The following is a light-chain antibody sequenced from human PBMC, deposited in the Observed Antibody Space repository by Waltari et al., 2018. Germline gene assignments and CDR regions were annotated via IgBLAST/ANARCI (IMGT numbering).Light chain of an antibody. CDR1: QSISSS. Sequence: EIVMTQSPATLSVSPGERATLSCRASQSISSSLAWFQQRPGQTPRLLVYGASTRATGIPARFSGSGSGTEFTLTISSLQSEDFAVYYCQQYNKWPRYTFGQGTKLEIK. V-gene: IGKV3-15*01. J-gene: IGKJ2*01. CDR3: QQYNKWPRYT. CDR2: GAS.